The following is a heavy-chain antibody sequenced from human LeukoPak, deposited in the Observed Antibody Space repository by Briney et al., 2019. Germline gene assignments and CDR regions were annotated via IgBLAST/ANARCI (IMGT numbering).Heavy chain of an antibody. CDR3: ARVEESGYGRPADY. CDR1: GFTFSSYW. Sequence: GGSLRLSCAAYGFTFSSYWMHWVRQAPGKGLVWVSRINSDGSSTSYEDSVKGRFTISRDNAKNTLYLRMNSLRAKDTAVYYWARVEESGYGRPADYWGQGTLVTVSS. CDR2: INSDGSST. J-gene: IGHJ4*02. D-gene: IGHD5-12*01. V-gene: IGHV3-74*01.